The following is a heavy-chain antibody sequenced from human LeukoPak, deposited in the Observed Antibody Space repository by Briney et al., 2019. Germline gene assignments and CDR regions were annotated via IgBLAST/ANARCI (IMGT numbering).Heavy chain of an antibody. J-gene: IGHJ5*02. Sequence: GGSLRLSCAASGFTFNDYYMSWIRQAPGKGLEWLSYINIGGTNTHYADSVKGRFTISRDNAKKSLYLEMNNLGAEDTAVYYCATDGAGFDTWGQGVLVTVSS. V-gene: IGHV3-11*01. CDR1: GFTFNDYY. CDR2: INIGGTNT. CDR3: ATDGAGFDT.